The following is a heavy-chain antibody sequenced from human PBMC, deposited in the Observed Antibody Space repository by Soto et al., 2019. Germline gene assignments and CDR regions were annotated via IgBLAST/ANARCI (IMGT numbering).Heavy chain of an antibody. Sequence: EVQLLESGGGLVQPGGSLRLSCAASGFTFSSYAMSWVRQAPGKGLEWVSAISGSGGSTYYADSVKGRFTISRDNSKNTLYLQMNSLRAEDTAVYYYAKFRSEYYGSGSYYKYFDYWGQGTLVTVSS. V-gene: IGHV3-23*01. CDR3: AKFRSEYYGSGSYYKYFDY. J-gene: IGHJ4*02. D-gene: IGHD3-10*01. CDR1: GFTFSSYA. CDR2: ISGSGGST.